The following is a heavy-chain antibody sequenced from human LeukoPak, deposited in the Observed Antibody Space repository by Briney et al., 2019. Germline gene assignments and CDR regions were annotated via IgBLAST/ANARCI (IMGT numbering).Heavy chain of an antibody. CDR3: ARGTGANYYYYYYMDV. CDR1: GGSISSYY. D-gene: IGHD7-27*01. CDR2: IYTSGST. J-gene: IGHJ6*03. Sequence: SETPSLTCTVSGGSISSYYWSWIRQPAGKGLEWIGRIYTSGSTNYNPSLKSRVTMSVDTSKNQFSLKLSSVTAADTAVYYCARGTGANYYYYYYMDVWGKGTTVTISS. V-gene: IGHV4-4*07.